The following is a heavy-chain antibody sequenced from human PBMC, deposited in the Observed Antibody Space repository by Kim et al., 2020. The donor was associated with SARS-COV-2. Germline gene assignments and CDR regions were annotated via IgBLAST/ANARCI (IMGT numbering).Heavy chain of an antibody. V-gene: IGHV3-23*01. Sequence: GGSLRLSCAASGFTFSSYAMSWVRQAPGKGLEWVSAISGSGGSTYYADSVKGRFTISRDNSKNTLYLQMNSLRAEDTAVYYCANFGALMVRGDWYFDLWGRGTLVTVSS. CDR1: GFTFSSYA. CDR2: ISGSGGST. J-gene: IGHJ2*01. CDR3: ANFGALMVRGDWYFDL. D-gene: IGHD3-10*01.